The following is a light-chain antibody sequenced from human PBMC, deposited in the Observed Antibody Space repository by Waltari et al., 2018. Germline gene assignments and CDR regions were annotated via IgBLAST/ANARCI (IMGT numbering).Light chain of an antibody. CDR1: RSNSTAGCD. V-gene: IGLV1-40*01. J-gene: IGLJ2*01. CDR3: QSYDSSLSGGV. Sequence: QSMLTQPPSVSEAPGPRATISCTGTRSNSTAGCDLHWYQQLPGTAPPLLIYGNSNRPAGVPDRFSVSKSGTSASLASPGLQAADEAEYYCQSYDSSLSGGVFGGGIKLTVL. CDR2: GNS.